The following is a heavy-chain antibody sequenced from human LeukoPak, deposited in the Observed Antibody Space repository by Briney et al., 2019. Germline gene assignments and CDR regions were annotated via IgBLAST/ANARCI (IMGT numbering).Heavy chain of an antibody. Sequence: GSLRLSCAASGFTLSTYWMTWVRQPPGKGLEWIGEIYHSGSTNYNPSLKSRVTISVDKSKNQFSLKLSSVTAADTAVYYCARDLGYCSGGSCYPNSWGQGTLVTVSS. CDR1: GFTLSTYW. D-gene: IGHD2-15*01. CDR2: IYHSGST. CDR3: ARDLGYCSGGSCYPNS. J-gene: IGHJ4*02. V-gene: IGHV4-4*02.